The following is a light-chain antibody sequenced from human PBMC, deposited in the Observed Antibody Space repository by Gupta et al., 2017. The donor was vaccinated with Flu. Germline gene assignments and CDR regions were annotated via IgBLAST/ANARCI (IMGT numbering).Light chain of an antibody. CDR1: NLGSRS. V-gene: IGLV3-21*02. CDR2: DDS. J-gene: IGLJ3*02. CDR3: HVWDKSTNSGV. Sequence: SYVLTQAPSVSVAPGQTASTTWGGENLGSRSVHWFQKRPGQAPRRVVYDDSDRPSGIPDRFSGSNSGNTATLTIIRVDAGDEADYYCHVWDKSTNSGVFGGGTTLTV.